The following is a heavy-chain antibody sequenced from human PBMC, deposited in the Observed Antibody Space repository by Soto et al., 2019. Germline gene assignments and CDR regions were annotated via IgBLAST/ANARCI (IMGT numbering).Heavy chain of an antibody. CDR2: IYPGDSDT. CDR3: ARTSLYCSGGSCYYYGPEY. J-gene: IGHJ4*02. CDR1: GYSFTSYW. V-gene: IGHV5-51*01. D-gene: IGHD2-15*01. Sequence: GESLKISCKGSGYSFTSYWIGWVRQMPGKGLEWMGIIYPGDSDTRYSPSFQGQVTISADKSISTAYLQWSSLKASDTAMYYCARTSLYCSGGSCYYYGPEYWGQGTLVTVSS.